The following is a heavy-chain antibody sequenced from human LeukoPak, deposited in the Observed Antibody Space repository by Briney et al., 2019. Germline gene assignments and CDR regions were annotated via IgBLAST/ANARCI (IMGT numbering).Heavy chain of an antibody. CDR3: ARAIGGYGDYGPYWFDP. CDR2: IYYSGST. CDR1: GGSISSGGYF. D-gene: IGHD4/OR15-4a*01. V-gene: IGHV4-31*03. Sequence: SQTLSLTCTVSGGSISSGGYFWSWIRQHPGKGLEWIGYIYYSGSTYYNPSLKGRVTISVDTSKNQFSLKLSSVTAADTAVYYCARAIGGYGDYGPYWFDPWGRGTLVTVSS. J-gene: IGHJ5*02.